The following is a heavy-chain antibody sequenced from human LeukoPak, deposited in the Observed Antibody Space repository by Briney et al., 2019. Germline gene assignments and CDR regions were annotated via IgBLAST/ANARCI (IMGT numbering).Heavy chain of an antibody. Sequence: GGSLRLSCAASEFTFSTFDMNWVRPAPGKGLEWVSYISSGSSTIYYADSVKGRFTISRDNAKNSLYLQMNSLRAEDTAVYYCARLRYYAMDVWGQGTTVIVSS. V-gene: IGHV3-48*01. CDR2: ISSGSSTI. CDR3: ARLRYYAMDV. CDR1: EFTFSTFD. J-gene: IGHJ6*02.